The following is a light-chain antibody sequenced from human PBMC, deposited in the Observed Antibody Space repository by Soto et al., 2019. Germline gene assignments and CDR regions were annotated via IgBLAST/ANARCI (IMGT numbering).Light chain of an antibody. CDR1: QSISTW. CDR2: DVS. V-gene: IGKV1-5*01. Sequence: HRTLTPTTLSASVGDRVTITCRASQSISTWLAWYQQKPGKAPXXLIYDVSSLKSGVPSRFSGSGSGTEFPLTISVLQPDDYATYYCQQYNTLWTFGQGTKV. CDR3: QQYNTLWT. J-gene: IGKJ1*01.